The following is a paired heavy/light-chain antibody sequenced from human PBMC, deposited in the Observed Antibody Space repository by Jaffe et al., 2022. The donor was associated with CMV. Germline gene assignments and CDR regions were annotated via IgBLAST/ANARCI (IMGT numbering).Light chain of an antibody. CDR3: QQYGSSRGT. V-gene: IGKV3-20*01. Sequence: EIVLTQSPGTLSLSPGERATLSCRASQSVSSSSLAWYQQKPGQAPRLLIYGASSRATGIPDRFSGSGSGTDFTLTISGLEPEDFAVYFCQQYGSSRGTFGQGTKVEI. CDR1: QSVSSSS. J-gene: IGKJ1*01. CDR2: GAS.
Heavy chain of an antibody. Sequence: EVQLVQSGAEVKKPGESLKISCKGAGYTFTNNWIGWVRQMPGKGLEWMGIIYPGDSDTRYSPSFRGQVTMSADKSFSTAYLQWSSLKASDTAMYYCARLVDLSGSFSLARSYAFDVWGQGTMVIVSS. CDR1: GYTFTNNW. V-gene: IGHV5-51*01. D-gene: IGHD3-22*01. CDR3: ARLVDLSGSFSLARSYAFDV. J-gene: IGHJ3*01. CDR2: IYPGDSDT.